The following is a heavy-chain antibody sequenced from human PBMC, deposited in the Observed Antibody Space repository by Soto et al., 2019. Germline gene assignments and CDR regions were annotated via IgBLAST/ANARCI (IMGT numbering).Heavy chain of an antibody. CDR1: GFSFSNYA. V-gene: IGHV3-23*01. CDR2: ISGNGEFT. J-gene: IGHJ6*02. CDR3: ATLSGTRVTRHYYGLDV. Sequence: EVQLLESGGDLIQPGGSLRLSCAASGFSFSNYAIHWVRQAPGKGLEWVSGISGNGEFTYYADSVKGRFTISRDNSRDTLYLQLNNLKAEDTALYYCATLSGTRVTRHYYGLDVWGLGTTVTVSS. D-gene: IGHD1-7*01.